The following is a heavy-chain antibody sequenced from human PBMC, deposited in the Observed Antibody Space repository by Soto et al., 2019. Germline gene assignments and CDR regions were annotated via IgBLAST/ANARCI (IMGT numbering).Heavy chain of an antibody. V-gene: IGHV3-15*01. Sequence: GGSLRLSCAASGFTFSNAWMSWVRQAPGKGLEWVGRIKSKTDGGTTDYAAPGKGRFTISRDDSKNTLYLQMNSLKTEDTAVYYCTTDSGCSSTSCFPRRFYWGQGTLVTVSS. J-gene: IGHJ4*02. CDR1: GFTFSNAW. D-gene: IGHD2-2*01. CDR3: TTDSGCSSTSCFPRRFY. CDR2: IKSKTDGGTT.